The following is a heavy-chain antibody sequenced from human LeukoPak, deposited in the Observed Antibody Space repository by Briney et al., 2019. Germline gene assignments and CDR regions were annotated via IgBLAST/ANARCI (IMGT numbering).Heavy chain of an antibody. Sequence: GESLKISCKGSGYSFTSYWIGWVRQMPGKGLEWMGVIYPGDSDTRYSPSFQGQVTISADKSVSTAYLQWSSLRASDTAMYYCARHLGSYGEFDYWGQGTLVTASS. D-gene: IGHD1-26*01. V-gene: IGHV5-51*01. CDR1: GYSFTSYW. CDR3: ARHLGSYGEFDY. CDR2: IYPGDSDT. J-gene: IGHJ4*02.